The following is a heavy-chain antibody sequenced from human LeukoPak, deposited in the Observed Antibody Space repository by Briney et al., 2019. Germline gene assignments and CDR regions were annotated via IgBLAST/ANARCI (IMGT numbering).Heavy chain of an antibody. J-gene: IGHJ6*02. Sequence: SETLSLTRTVSGGAISSDYWSSIREPPGKGLEWIGDIYYSGSTNYNPSLKSRVTISLDTSKNQFYLTLSSVTAADTAVYYCARDREVVTPFHYYYGMDVWGQGTTVTVSS. CDR1: GGAISSDY. D-gene: IGHD4-23*01. CDR3: ARDREVVTPFHYYYGMDV. V-gene: IGHV4-59*01. CDR2: IYYSGST.